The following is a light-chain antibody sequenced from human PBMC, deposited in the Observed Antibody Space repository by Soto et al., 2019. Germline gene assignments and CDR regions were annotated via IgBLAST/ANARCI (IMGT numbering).Light chain of an antibody. CDR2: QAS. V-gene: IGKV1-5*03. CDR3: QQYNSSPWT. Sequence: DIQMTQSPSTLSASIGDRVTITCRASQSVSTWLAWYQQKPGKAPKLLIYQASNLEDGVPSRFSGSGSGTEFTLTISGLQPDDFVTYYCQQYNSSPWTFGQGTKVEIK. J-gene: IGKJ1*01. CDR1: QSVSTW.